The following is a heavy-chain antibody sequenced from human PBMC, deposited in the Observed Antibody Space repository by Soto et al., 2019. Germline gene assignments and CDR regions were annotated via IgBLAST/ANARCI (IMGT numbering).Heavy chain of an antibody. CDR1: GGTFSSYA. J-gene: IGHJ6*02. V-gene: IGHV1-69*13. CDR2: IIPIFGTA. Sequence: ASVKVSCKSSGGTFSSYAISWVRQAPGQGLEWMGGIIPIFGTANYAQKFQGRVTITADESTSTAYMELSSLRSEDTAVYYCARDRRHYYDSSGYPPPSTYYGMDVWGQGTTVTVSS. D-gene: IGHD3-22*01. CDR3: ARDRRHYYDSSGYPPPSTYYGMDV.